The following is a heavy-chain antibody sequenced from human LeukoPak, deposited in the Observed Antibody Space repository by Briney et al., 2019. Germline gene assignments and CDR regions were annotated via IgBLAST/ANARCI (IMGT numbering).Heavy chain of an antibody. CDR1: GYSFSSNW. V-gene: IGHV5-51*01. Sequence: GESLKISCKGSGYSFSSNWIGWVRQMPGKGLEWMGIIYPGDSDTRYSPSFQGQVTISADKSISTAYLQWSSLKASDTAMYYCARTMVRGVSYYYYGMDVWGQGTTVTVSS. CDR3: ARTMVRGVSYYYYGMDV. D-gene: IGHD3-10*01. CDR2: IYPGDSDT. J-gene: IGHJ6*02.